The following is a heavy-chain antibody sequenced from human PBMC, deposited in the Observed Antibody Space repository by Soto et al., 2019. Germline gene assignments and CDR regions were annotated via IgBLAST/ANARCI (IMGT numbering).Heavy chain of an antibody. D-gene: IGHD6-19*01. CDR1: GGSISSYY. J-gene: IGHJ3*02. CDR2: IYYSGST. V-gene: IGHV4-59*01. CDR3: ARYSSGWSDAFDI. Sequence: SETLSLTCTVSGGSISSYYWSWIRQPPGKGLEWIGYIYYSGSTNYNPSLKSRVTISVDTSKNQFSLKLSSVTAADTAVYYCARYSSGWSDAFDIWGQGTMVTVSS.